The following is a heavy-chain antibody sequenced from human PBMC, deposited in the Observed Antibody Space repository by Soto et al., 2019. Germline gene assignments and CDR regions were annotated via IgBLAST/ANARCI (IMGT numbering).Heavy chain of an antibody. V-gene: IGHV3-48*01. CDR2: ISSISSTK. CDR1: GFSFSNYN. D-gene: IGHD6-19*01. CDR3: AREAVAGTLNWFDP. J-gene: IGHJ5*02. Sequence: SGGSLRLSCAASGFSFSNYNMNWVRQAPGKGLEWVSYISSISSTKYYADSVKGRFTISRDNAKNSLYLQMNSLRAEDTAVYYCAREAVAGTLNWFDPWGQGT.